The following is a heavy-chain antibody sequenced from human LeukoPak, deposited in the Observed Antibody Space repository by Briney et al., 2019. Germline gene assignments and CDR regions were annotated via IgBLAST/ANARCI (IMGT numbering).Heavy chain of an antibody. D-gene: IGHD1-26*01. V-gene: IGHV1-2*02. CDR2: INPNSGGT. Sequence: GASVKVSCKASGYTFTGYYMLWVRQAPGQGLEWMGWINPNSGGTNYAQKFQGRVTMTRDTSISTAYMELSRLRSDDTAVYYCASGSGSYYNNWFDPWGQGTLVTVSS. CDR3: ASGSGSYYNNWFDP. CDR1: GYTFTGYY. J-gene: IGHJ5*02.